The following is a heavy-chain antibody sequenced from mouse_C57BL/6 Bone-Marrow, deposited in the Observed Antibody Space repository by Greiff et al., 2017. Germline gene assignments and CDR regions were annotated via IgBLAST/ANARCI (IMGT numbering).Heavy chain of an antibody. CDR2: IDPSDSYT. D-gene: IGHD2-3*01. V-gene: IGHV1-69*01. CDR1: GYTFTSYW. J-gene: IGHJ4*01. CDR3: AREDGYYAMDY. Sequence: VQLQQPGAELVMPGASVKLSCKASGYTFTSYWMHWVKQRPGQGLAWIGEIDPSDSYTNYNQKFKGKSTLTVDKSSSTAYMQLSSLTSEDSAVYYCAREDGYYAMDYWGQGTSVTVSS.